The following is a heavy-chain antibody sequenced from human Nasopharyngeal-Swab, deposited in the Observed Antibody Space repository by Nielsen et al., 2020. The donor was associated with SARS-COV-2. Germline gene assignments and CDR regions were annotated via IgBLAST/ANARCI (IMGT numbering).Heavy chain of an antibody. CDR1: GFTFDDYA. CDR3: ARDGDYSGWELTDY. J-gene: IGHJ4*02. CDR2: ISWDGGST. V-gene: IGHV3-43D*03. Sequence: GESLKISCAASGFTFDDYAMHWVRQAPGKGLEWVSLISWDGGSTYYADSVKGRFTISRDNAKNSLYLQMNSLRAEDTAVYYCARDGDYSGWELTDYWGQGTLVTVSS. D-gene: IGHD1-26*01.